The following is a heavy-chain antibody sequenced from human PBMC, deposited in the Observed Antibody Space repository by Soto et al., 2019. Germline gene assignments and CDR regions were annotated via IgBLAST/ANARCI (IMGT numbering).Heavy chain of an antibody. CDR2: IYPGASDI. D-gene: IGHD3-10*01. Sequence: GESLKISCQASAYTFIYFWVAWVRQVPGKGLEWMGVIYPGASDIRYSPSFEGHVTISADKSTNTAYLQWSSLEAADTAIYYCARQGTSRGSDYAAFDFWGPGTLVTVSS. CDR3: ARQGTSRGSDYAAFDF. CDR1: AYTFIYFW. V-gene: IGHV5-51*01. J-gene: IGHJ4*02.